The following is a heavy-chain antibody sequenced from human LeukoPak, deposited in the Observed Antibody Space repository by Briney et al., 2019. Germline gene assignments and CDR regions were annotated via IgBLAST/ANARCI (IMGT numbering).Heavy chain of an antibody. V-gene: IGHV3-23*01. CDR1: GFTFSSYA. D-gene: IGHD6-13*01. J-gene: IGHJ4*02. Sequence: QPGGSLRLSCAASGFTFSSYAMRWVRQPPGKGQEWVSAISGSGGSTYYADSVKGRFTISRDNSKNTLYLQMNSLRAEDTAVYYCARRNIAAAALDYWGQGTLVTVSS. CDR3: ARRNIAAAALDY. CDR2: ISGSGGST.